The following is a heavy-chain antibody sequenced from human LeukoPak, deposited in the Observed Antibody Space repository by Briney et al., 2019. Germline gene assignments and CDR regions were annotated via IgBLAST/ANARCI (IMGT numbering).Heavy chain of an antibody. CDR3: AKARIAAAGTGAFDV. D-gene: IGHD6-13*01. V-gene: IGHV3-64*01. CDR2: INYNGDST. Sequence: GGSPRLSCAASGFSFNTYAMHWVRQAPGKGLEYVSAINYNGDSTYYANSVKGRFIISRDNSKKTLFLQMNSLRAEDTAIYYCAKARIAAAGTGAFDVWGQGTMVTVSS. CDR1: GFSFNTYA. J-gene: IGHJ3*01.